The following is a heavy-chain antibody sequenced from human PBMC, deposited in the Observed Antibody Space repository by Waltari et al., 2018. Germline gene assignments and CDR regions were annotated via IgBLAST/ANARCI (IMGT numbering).Heavy chain of an antibody. CDR3: ARIYYDFWSGYYRYYYYMDV. J-gene: IGHJ6*03. D-gene: IGHD3-3*01. Sequence: QVTLKESGPVLVKPTETLTLTCTVSGFSLSNVRMGVSWIRQPPGKALEWLAHIFSNDEKSYSTSLKSRLTISKDTSKSQVVLTMTNMDPVDTATYYCARIYYDFWSGYYRYYYYMDVWGKGTTVTISS. CDR1: GFSLSNVRMG. CDR2: IFSNDEK. V-gene: IGHV2-26*01.